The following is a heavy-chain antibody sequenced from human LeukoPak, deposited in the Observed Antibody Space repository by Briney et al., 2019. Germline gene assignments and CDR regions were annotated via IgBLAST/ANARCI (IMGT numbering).Heavy chain of an antibody. CDR2: IYTSGST. J-gene: IGHJ4*02. D-gene: IGHD5-24*01. V-gene: IGHV4-61*02. CDR1: GSSISSGSYY. CDR3: ARGGGYNPYY. Sequence: RPSQTLSLTCTVSGSSISSGSYYWNWIRQPAGKGLEWIGRIYTSGSTNYNPSLKSRVTISVDTSKNQFSLKLSSVTAADTAVYYCARGGGYNPYYWGQGTLVTVSS.